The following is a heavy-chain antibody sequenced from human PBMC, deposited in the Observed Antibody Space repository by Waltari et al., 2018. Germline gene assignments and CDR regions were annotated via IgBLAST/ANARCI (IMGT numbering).Heavy chain of an antibody. Sequence: EVQLLESGGDLEQPGGSLRISCVGPGFNFSNYALNWVRQAPGKGLEWVSTMSGTGDYTYDADSVKGRFTISRDNSKNTVFLHMNNLRVEDTAIYFCAKDQAEWLVLDGYFDSWGQGTPVTVSS. CDR3: AKDQAEWLVLDGYFDS. CDR1: GFNFSNYA. CDR2: MSGTGDYT. J-gene: IGHJ4*02. V-gene: IGHV3-23*01. D-gene: IGHD6-19*01.